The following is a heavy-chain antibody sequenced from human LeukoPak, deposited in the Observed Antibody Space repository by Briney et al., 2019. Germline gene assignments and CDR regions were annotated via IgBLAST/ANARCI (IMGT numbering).Heavy chain of an antibody. CDR3: AGKDYGDYPNWFDP. V-gene: IGHV4-4*02. CDR2: IYHAGTT. Sequence: SGTLSLTCAVSGASISSSNWWSWARQPPGKGLEWIGEIYHAGTTNYNPSLQSRVTISVDTSKNQFSLKLSSVTAADTAVYYCAGKDYGDYPNWFDPWGQGTLVTVSS. D-gene: IGHD4-17*01. CDR1: GASISSSNW. J-gene: IGHJ5*02.